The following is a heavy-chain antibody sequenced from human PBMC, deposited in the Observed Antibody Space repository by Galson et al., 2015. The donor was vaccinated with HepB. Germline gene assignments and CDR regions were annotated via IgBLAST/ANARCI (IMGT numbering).Heavy chain of an antibody. CDR2: IKQDGSEK. D-gene: IGHD2-8*01. CDR3: VRALMVYFPFDY. Sequence: SLRLSCAASGFTFSSYWMSWVRQAPGKGLEWVANIKQDGSEKYYVDSVKGRFTISRDNAKNSLYLQMNSLRAEDTAVYYCVRALMVYFPFDYWGQGTLVTVSS. V-gene: IGHV3-7*01. CDR1: GFTFSSYW. J-gene: IGHJ4*02.